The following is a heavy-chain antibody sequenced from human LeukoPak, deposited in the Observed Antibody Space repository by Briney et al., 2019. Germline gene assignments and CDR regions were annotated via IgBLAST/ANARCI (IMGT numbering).Heavy chain of an antibody. Sequence: PGGSLRLSCAASGFTFSSYSMNWVRQAPGKGLEWVSSISSSSSYIYYADSVKGRFTISRDNAKNSLYLQMNSPRAEDTAVYYCARDHGDYATDAFDIWGQGTMVTVSS. D-gene: IGHD4-17*01. CDR3: ARDHGDYATDAFDI. J-gene: IGHJ3*02. V-gene: IGHV3-21*01. CDR1: GFTFSSYS. CDR2: ISSSSSYI.